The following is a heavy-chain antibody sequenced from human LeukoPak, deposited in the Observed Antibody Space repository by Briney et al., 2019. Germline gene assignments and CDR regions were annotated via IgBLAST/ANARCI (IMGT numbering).Heavy chain of an antibody. Sequence: GGSLRLSCAASGFTFSSHGMQWVRQAPGKGLEWVAVISYDGSTKYYADSVKGRLTISRDNSKSTLYLQMNSLRAEDTAVYYCAKESGSRSYGAYFPHWGQGTLVTVSS. CDR1: GFTFSSHG. CDR3: AKESGSRSYGAYFPH. CDR2: ISYDGSTK. J-gene: IGHJ1*01. V-gene: IGHV3-30*18. D-gene: IGHD6-13*01.